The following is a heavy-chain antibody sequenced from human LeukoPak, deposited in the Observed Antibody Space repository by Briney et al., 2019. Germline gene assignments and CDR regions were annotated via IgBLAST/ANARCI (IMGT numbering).Heavy chain of an antibody. CDR1: GFTLSSYS. D-gene: IGHD3-10*01. V-gene: IGHV3-21*01. J-gene: IGHJ6*02. CDR3: ARNREGRYYYYGMDV. Sequence: TGGSLRLSCAASGFTLSSYSMNWVRQAPGKGLEWVSSISSSSSYIYYADSVKGRFTISRDNAKNSLYLQMNSLRAEDTAVYYCARNREGRYYYYGMDVWGQGTTVTVSS. CDR2: ISSSSSYI.